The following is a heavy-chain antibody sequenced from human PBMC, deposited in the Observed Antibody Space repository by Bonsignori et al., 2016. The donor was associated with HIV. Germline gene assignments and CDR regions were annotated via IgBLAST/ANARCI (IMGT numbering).Heavy chain of an antibody. Sequence: QVQLQESGPGLVQPSETLSLRCTVSGYSITSGYYWGWIRQSPGKGLEWIGSVYHSGRTYYNPSLKSRVTISVDTSKNQISLNLNSVTAADTTVYYCVRSLGYCSTTNCRLHFDYWGQGALVTVSS. J-gene: IGHJ4*02. V-gene: IGHV4-38-2*02. CDR3: VRSLGYCSTTNCRLHFDY. D-gene: IGHD2-2*01. CDR2: VYHSGRT. CDR1: GYSITSGYY.